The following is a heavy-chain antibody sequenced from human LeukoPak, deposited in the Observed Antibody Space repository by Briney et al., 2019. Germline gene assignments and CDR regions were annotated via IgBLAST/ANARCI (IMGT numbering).Heavy chain of an antibody. CDR1: GYTFTSYD. CDR3: ARGIVEATTPYYYYGMDV. Sequence: ASVKVFCRASGYTFTSYDINWVRQATGQGLEWMGWMNPNSGNTGYAQKFQGRVTMTRNTSISTAYMELSSLRSEDTAVYYCARGIVEATTPYYYYGMDVWGQGTTVTVSS. J-gene: IGHJ6*02. CDR2: MNPNSGNT. V-gene: IGHV1-8*01. D-gene: IGHD6-25*01.